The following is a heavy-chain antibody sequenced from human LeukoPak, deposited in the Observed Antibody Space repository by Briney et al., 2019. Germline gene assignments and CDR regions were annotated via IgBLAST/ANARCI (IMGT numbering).Heavy chain of an antibody. J-gene: IGHJ5*02. CDR1: GGTFSSYA. V-gene: IGHV1-2*02. CDR3: ARKQNDILTGSNWFDP. D-gene: IGHD3-9*01. CDR2: INPNSGGT. Sequence: ASVKVSCKASGGTFSSYAISWVRQAPGQGLEWMGWINPNSGGTNYAQKFQGRVTMTRDTSISTAYMELSRLRSDDTAVYYCARKQNDILTGSNWFDPWGQGTLVTVSS.